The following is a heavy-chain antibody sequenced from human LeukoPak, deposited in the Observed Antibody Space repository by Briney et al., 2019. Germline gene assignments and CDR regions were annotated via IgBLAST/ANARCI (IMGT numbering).Heavy chain of an antibody. CDR3: AREPTEPGQRDMDV. J-gene: IGHJ6*03. V-gene: IGHV4-61*02. CDR1: GGSISSGSYY. Sequence: SQTLSLTCTVSGGSISSGSYYWSWIRQPAGKGLEWIGRIYTSGSTNYNPSLKSRVTISVDTSKNQFSLKLSSVTAADTAVYYCAREPTEPGQRDMDVWGKGTTVTVSS. CDR2: IYTSGST. D-gene: IGHD1-14*01.